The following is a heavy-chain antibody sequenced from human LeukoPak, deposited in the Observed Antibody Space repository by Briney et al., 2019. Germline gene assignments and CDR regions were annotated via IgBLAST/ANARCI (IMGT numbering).Heavy chain of an antibody. CDR3: AKGSSTMIVVVIMSV. CDR1: GFTVSNNY. D-gene: IGHD3-22*01. V-gene: IGHV3-66*01. J-gene: IGHJ4*02. CDR2: IYMGGGT. Sequence: GGSLRLSCAASGFTVSNNYMTWVRQAPGKGLEWVSVIYMGGGTYYPDSVKGRFTISRDNSKNTLFLQMSSLRGDDTAVYYCAKGSSTMIVVVIMSVWGQGTLVTVSS.